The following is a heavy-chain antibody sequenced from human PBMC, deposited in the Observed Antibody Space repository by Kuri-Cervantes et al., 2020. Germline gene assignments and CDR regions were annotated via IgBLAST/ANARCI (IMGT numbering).Heavy chain of an antibody. CDR1: GFTFSSYA. Sequence: GGSLRLSCAASGFTFSSYAMHWVRQAPGKGLEWVAVISYDGSNKYYADSVKGRFTISRDNSKNTPYLQMNSLGAEDMAVYYCARGRWIQLWARKYYFDYWGQGTLVTVSS. V-gene: IGHV3-30-3*01. CDR2: ISYDGSNK. CDR3: ARGRWIQLWARKYYFDY. J-gene: IGHJ4*02. D-gene: IGHD5-18*01.